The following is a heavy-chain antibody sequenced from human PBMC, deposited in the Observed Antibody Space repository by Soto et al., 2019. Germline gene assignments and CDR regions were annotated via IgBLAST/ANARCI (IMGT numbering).Heavy chain of an antibody. Sequence: ASVKVSCKASGYTFTSYGISWVRQAPGQGLEWMGWISAYNGNTNYAQKLQGRVTMTTDTSTSTAYMELRSLRSDDTAVYYCARETVVVTARGPFDYWGQGTLVTVSS. V-gene: IGHV1-18*04. J-gene: IGHJ4*02. CDR2: ISAYNGNT. CDR3: ARETVVVTARGPFDY. CDR1: GYTFTSYG. D-gene: IGHD2-21*02.